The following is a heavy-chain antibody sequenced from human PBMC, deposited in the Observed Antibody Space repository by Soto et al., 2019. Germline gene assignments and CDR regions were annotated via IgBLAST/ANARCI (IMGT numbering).Heavy chain of an antibody. CDR1: GFTFSSYA. CDR2: ISYDGSNK. CDR3: EAGYYGSGSYYMSGRPRDY. J-gene: IGHJ4*02. D-gene: IGHD3-10*01. V-gene: IGHV3-30-3*01. Sequence: LRLSCAASGFTFSSYAMHWVRQAPGKGLEWVAVISYDGSNKYYADSVKGRFTISRDNSKNTLYLQMNSLRAEDTAVYYCEAGYYGSGSYYMSGRPRDYWGQGTLVTVSS.